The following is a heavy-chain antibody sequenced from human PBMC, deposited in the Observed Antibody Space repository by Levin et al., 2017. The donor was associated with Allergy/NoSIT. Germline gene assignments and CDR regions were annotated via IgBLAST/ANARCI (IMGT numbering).Heavy chain of an antibody. D-gene: IGHD3-10*01. CDR3: AKQIGYHNNYFDY. CDR2: ISSDESNK. Sequence: LSLTCAASGFTFSSYAMNWVRQAPGKGLEWVAVISSDESNKYYAGSEKGRFTISRDNSKNTLYLQMDSLRAEDTAVYYCAKQIGYHNNYFDYWGQGTLVTVSS. CDR1: GFTFSSYA. J-gene: IGHJ4*02. V-gene: IGHV3-30*18.